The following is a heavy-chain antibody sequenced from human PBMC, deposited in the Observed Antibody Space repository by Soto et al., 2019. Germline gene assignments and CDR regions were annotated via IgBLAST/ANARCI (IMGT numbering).Heavy chain of an antibody. J-gene: IGHJ4*02. CDR3: ASLAGPADIPHFDY. V-gene: IGHV3-53*01. CDR1: GFTVSSNY. Sequence: GGSLRLSCSASGFTVSSNYMSWVRQAPGKGLEWVSVIYSGGSTYYADSVKGRFTISRDNSKNTLYLQMNSLRAEDTAVYYCASLAGPADIPHFDYWGQGTLVTVSS. CDR2: IYSGGST. D-gene: IGHD3-10*01.